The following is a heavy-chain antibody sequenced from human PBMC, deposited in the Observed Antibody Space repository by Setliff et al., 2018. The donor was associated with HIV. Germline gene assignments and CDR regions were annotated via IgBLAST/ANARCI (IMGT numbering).Heavy chain of an antibody. V-gene: IGHV4-34*01. Sequence: PSETLSLTCTVHGGSFSNYYTNWIRQPPGKGLEWIGELSPSGTTRSNPSLQSRVTISLDTSNNQFSLKLTSVTAADTAMYYCARLSGGMVPNYWGQGTLVTVSS. CDR1: GGSFSNYY. CDR2: LSPSGTT. CDR3: ARLSGGMVPNY. D-gene: IGHD3-10*01. J-gene: IGHJ4*02.